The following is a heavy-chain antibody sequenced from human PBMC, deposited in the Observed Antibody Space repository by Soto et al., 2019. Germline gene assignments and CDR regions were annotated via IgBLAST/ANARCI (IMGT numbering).Heavy chain of an antibody. CDR3: AAAQYSSSWYYYYYYGMDV. V-gene: IGHV1-58*02. CDR2: IVVGSGNT. CDR1: GFTFTSSA. Sequence: SVKVSCKASGFTFTSSAMQWVRQARGQRLEWIGWIVVGSGNTNYAQKFQERVTITRDMSTSTAYMELSSLRSEDTAVYYCAAAQYSSSWYYYYYYGMDVWGQGTTVTVSS. J-gene: IGHJ6*02. D-gene: IGHD6-13*01.